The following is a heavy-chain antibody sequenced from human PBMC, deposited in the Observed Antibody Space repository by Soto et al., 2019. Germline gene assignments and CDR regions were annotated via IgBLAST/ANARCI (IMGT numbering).Heavy chain of an antibody. V-gene: IGHV3-48*01. D-gene: IGHD2-15*01. Sequence: EVQLVESGGGLVQPGGSLRLSCAASGFTFSSYSMNWVRQAPGKGLEWVSCISSSSSTIYYADSVKGRFTISRDNAKNSLYLQMNSLRAEDTAVYYCARDKGRSPLDYWGQGTLVTVSS. CDR2: ISSSSSTI. CDR1: GFTFSSYS. J-gene: IGHJ4*02. CDR3: ARDKGRSPLDY.